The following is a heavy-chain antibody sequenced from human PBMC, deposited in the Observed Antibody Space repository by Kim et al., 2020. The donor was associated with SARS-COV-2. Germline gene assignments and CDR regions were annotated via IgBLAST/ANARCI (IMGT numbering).Heavy chain of an antibody. J-gene: IGHJ4*02. Sequence: GGSLRLSCAASGFTFSSYGMHWVRQAPGKGLEWVAVIWYDGSNKYYADSVKGRFTISRDNSKNTLYLQMNSLRAEDTAVYYCARDRGGYYRDGLDYWGQGTLVTVSS. CDR1: GFTFSSYG. D-gene: IGHD3-22*01. V-gene: IGHV3-33*01. CDR3: ARDRGGYYRDGLDY. CDR2: IWYDGSNK.